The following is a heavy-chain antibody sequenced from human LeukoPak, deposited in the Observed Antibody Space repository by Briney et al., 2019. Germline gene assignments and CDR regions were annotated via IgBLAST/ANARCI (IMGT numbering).Heavy chain of an antibody. CDR2: ISGRGDLT. CDR1: GFDFSNYA. J-gene: IGHJ4*02. V-gene: IGHV3-23*01. D-gene: IGHD3-22*01. CDR3: AKIDYYDSSGYYSPLVDY. Sequence: PGGSLRLSCGASGFDFSNYAMSWVRQAPGKGLQWVSSISGRGDLTHYADSVKGRFTISRDNSKNTLYLQTNSLRAEDTAVYYCAKIDYYDSSGYYSPLVDYWGQGTLVTVSS.